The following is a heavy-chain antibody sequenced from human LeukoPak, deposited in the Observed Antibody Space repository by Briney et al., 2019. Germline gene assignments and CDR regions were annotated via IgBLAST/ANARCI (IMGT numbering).Heavy chain of an antibody. CDR2: INPNSGGT. J-gene: IGHJ4*02. CDR3: ARGRPIHDSSAYRLWDF. D-gene: IGHD3-22*01. V-gene: IGHV1-2*02. CDR1: GYTFTGYY. Sequence: ASVKVSCKASGYTFTGYYMHWVRQAPGQGLEWMGWINPNSGGTNYAQKFQGRVTMTRDTSISTAYMELSRLRSDDTAVYYCARGRPIHDSSAYRLWDFWGQGTLVTVSS.